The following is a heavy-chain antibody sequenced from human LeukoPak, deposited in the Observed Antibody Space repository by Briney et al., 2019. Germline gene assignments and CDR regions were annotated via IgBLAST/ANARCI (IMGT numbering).Heavy chain of an antibody. CDR3: ARTHGRYCSSTSCYMGAFDI. CDR2: ISSSSSYI. D-gene: IGHD2-2*02. Sequence: GGSLRLSCAASGFPFSSYSMKWVRQAPGKGLEWVSSISSSSSYIYYADSVKGRFTISRDNAKNPLYLQMKSLRAEDTAVYYCARTHGRYCSSTSCYMGAFDIWGQGTMVTVSS. V-gene: IGHV3-21*01. J-gene: IGHJ3*02. CDR1: GFPFSSYS.